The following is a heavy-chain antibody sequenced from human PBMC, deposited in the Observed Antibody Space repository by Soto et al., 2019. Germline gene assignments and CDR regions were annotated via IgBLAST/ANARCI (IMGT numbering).Heavy chain of an antibody. CDR3: ARDLSGYSYGYGGSDY. Sequence: ASVKVSCKASGYTFTSYGISWVRQAPGQGLEWMGWISAYNGNTNYAQKLQGRVTMTTDTSTSTAYMELRSLRSYDTAVYYCARDLSGYSYGYGGSDYWGQGTLVTVSS. J-gene: IGHJ4*02. V-gene: IGHV1-18*04. CDR1: GYTFTSYG. D-gene: IGHD5-18*01. CDR2: ISAYNGNT.